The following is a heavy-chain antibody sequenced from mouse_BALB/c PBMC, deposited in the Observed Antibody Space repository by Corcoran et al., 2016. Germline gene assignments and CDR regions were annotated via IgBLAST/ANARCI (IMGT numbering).Heavy chain of an antibody. Sequence: QVQLQQSGAELARPGASVKLSCKASGYTFTDYYINWVKQRTGQGLEWIGEIYPGSGNTYYNEKFKGKATLTADKSSSTAYMQLSSLTSEDSAVYFCARGVATGDHWGQGTTLTVSS. J-gene: IGHJ2*01. CDR2: IYPGSGNT. CDR3: ARGVATGDH. V-gene: IGHV1-77*01. D-gene: IGHD1-1*01. CDR1: GYTFTDYY.